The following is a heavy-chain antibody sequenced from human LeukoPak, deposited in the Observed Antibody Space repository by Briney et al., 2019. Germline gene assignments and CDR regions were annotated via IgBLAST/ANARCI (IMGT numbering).Heavy chain of an antibody. Sequence: ASVKVSCKASGYTFTSSYMHWVRQAPGQGLEWMGIINPSGGSTGYAQKFQGRVTMTRDTSTSTVYMELSSLRSEDTAVYYCATSIAAAGTVSFDYWGQGTLVTVSS. CDR2: INPSGGST. D-gene: IGHD6-13*01. V-gene: IGHV1-46*01. CDR1: GYTFTSSY. J-gene: IGHJ4*02. CDR3: ATSIAAAGTVSFDY.